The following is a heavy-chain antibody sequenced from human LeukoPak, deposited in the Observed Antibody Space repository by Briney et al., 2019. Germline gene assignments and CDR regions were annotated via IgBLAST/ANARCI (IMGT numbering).Heavy chain of an antibody. Sequence: GGSLRLSCAASGFTFSSYGMHWVRQAPGKGQEWVAVISYDGSNKYYADPVKGRFTISRDNSKNTLYLQMNSLRAEDTAVYYCAKVSYDYWGQGTLVTVSS. CDR1: GFTFSSYG. J-gene: IGHJ4*02. CDR3: AKVSYDY. CDR2: ISYDGSNK. V-gene: IGHV3-30*18.